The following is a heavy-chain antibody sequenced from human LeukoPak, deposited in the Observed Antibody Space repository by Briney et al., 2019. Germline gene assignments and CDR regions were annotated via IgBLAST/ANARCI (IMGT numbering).Heavy chain of an antibody. J-gene: IGHJ4*02. D-gene: IGHD3-22*01. CDR2: ISAY. V-gene: IGHV1-18*01. CDR3: ARRFNYYDSSCYYEGFYFDY. CDR1: GYTFTSYG. Sequence: ASVKVSCKASGYTFTSYGISWVRQAPGQGLEWMGWISAYAQKFQGRVTMTTDTSTSTAYMELRSLRSDDTAVYYCARRFNYYDSSCYYEGFYFDYWGQGTLVTVSS.